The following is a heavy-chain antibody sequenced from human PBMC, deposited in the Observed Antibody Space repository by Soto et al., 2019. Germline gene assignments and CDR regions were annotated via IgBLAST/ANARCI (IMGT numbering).Heavy chain of an antibody. D-gene: IGHD5-12*01. CDR3: ARDGATMVVLYYFDS. V-gene: IGHV3-30-3*01. Sequence: GGSLRLSCAASGFTFSDSSMHWVRQAPGKGLEWVAVIPYDGSDKYYADSVKGRFTISRDNSKNTLYLQMNSLRPEDSAVYYCARDGATMVVLYYFDSWGHGTLVTVSS. CDR1: GFTFSDSS. J-gene: IGHJ4*01. CDR2: IPYDGSDK.